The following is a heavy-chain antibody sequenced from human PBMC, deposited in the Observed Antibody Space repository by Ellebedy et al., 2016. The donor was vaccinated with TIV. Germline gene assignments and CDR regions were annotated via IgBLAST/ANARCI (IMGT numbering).Heavy chain of an antibody. Sequence: AASVKVSCKASGYTFTGYYIHWVRQAPGQGLEWMGWINPDSGCTNSAQKFQGRVTLTRDTSISTAYMDLSRLRSDDTAVYYCARGDLSYEILTTYQDFWGQGTLVTVSS. J-gene: IGHJ4*02. CDR3: ARGDLSYEILTTYQDF. CDR1: GYTFTGYY. D-gene: IGHD3-9*01. CDR2: INPDSGCT. V-gene: IGHV1-2*02.